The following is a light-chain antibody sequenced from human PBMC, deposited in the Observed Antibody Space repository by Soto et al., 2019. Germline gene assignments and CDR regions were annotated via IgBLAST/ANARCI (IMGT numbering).Light chain of an antibody. CDR3: MEATRAYP. V-gene: IGKV2-24*01. CDR2: KIS. Sequence: DIVLTQTPLSSPVTLGQPASISCRSSQSLVHSDGNTYFNWLQQRPGQPPILLIYKISKRFPGVPEKFSGSGAGTDFTLKISRGEAEDVGVYYRMEATRAYPFGQGTKLEIK. CDR1: QSLVHSDGNTY. J-gene: IGKJ2*01.